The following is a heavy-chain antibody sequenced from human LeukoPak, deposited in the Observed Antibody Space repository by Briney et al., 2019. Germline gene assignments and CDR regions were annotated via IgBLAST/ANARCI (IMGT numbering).Heavy chain of an antibody. D-gene: IGHD2-2*01. J-gene: IGHJ4*01. V-gene: IGHV3-15*05. CDR1: GFTFTNAW. CDR3: TPEPARQGDCSSTTCY. Sequence: GGSLRLSCAASGFTFTNAWMSWVRQAPGKGLEWVGLIRSNPDGGTTVNAAPVKGRFTISRDDSKNTLYLQMNSLKSEDTAMYYCTPEPARQGDCSSTTCYWGQGTLVTVSS. CDR2: IRSNPDGGTT.